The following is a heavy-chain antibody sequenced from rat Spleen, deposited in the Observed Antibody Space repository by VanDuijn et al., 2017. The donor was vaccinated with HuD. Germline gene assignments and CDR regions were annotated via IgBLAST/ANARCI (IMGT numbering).Heavy chain of an antibody. Sequence: GKGLEWMGIIWNTGGTRYNSALKSRLSISRDTSKSQVFLKMNSLQTEDTAIYYCAREELLYGILIRFAYWGQGTLVTVSS. CDR2: IWNTGGT. V-gene: IGHV2-41*01. CDR3: AREELLYGILIRFAY. D-gene: IGHD1-6*01. J-gene: IGHJ3*01.